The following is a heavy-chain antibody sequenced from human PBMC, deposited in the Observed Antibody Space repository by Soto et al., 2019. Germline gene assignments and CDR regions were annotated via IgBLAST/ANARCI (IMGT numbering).Heavy chain of an antibody. Sequence: ASVKVSCKASGYTFPRYAMNWVRQAPGQSPEWMGWINPGNGNTKYSQRFQGRVTITRDTSASTAYMELSSLTSEDTAVYYCARRGALTSYYYGYYLDYWRQGPLGTVSS. CDR1: GYTFPRYA. V-gene: IGHV1-3*01. CDR3: ARRGALTSYYYGYYLDY. J-gene: IGHJ4*02. D-gene: IGHD3-9*01. CDR2: INPGNGNT.